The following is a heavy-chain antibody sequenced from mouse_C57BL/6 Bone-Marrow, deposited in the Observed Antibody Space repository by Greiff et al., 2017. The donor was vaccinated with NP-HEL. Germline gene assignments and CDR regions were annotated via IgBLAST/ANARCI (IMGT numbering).Heavy chain of an antibody. V-gene: IGHV1-53*01. CDR3: ARCGYDAYYYAMDY. CDR1: GYTFTSYW. D-gene: IGHD2-2*01. J-gene: IGHJ4*01. Sequence: QVHVKQPGTELVKPGASVKLSCKASGYTFTSYWMHWVKQRPGQGLEWIGNINPSNGGTNYNEKFKSKATLTVDKSSSTAYMQLSSLTSEDSAVYYCARCGYDAYYYAMDYWGQGTSVTVSS. CDR2: INPSNGGT.